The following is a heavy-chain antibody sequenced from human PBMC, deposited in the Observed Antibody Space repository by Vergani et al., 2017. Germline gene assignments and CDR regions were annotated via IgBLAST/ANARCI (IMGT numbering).Heavy chain of an antibody. CDR2: IDHTGRP. J-gene: IGHJ6*03. V-gene: IGHV4-34*01. CDR3: ARVNTETNGHLYYYYYMDV. CDR1: GGSFTSYH. D-gene: IGHD4-11*01. Sequence: QVQLQQWGGGLLKPSETLSLTCVVNGGSFTSYHWTWIRQSPGEGLEWVGDIDHTGRPDYNPSLNRRLTMSVDKSRNQFSLTLTSVTATDTAIYFCARVNTETNGHLYYYYYMDVWGQGTAVTVS.